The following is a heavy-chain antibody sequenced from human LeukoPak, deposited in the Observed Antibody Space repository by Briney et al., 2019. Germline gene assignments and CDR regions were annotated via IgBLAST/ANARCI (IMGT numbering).Heavy chain of an antibody. CDR2: ISWDGGST. D-gene: IGHD3-22*01. CDR3: AKAAFYDSSGYSAYYFDY. Sequence: PGGSLRLSCAASGFTFDDYAMHWVRQAPGKGLEWVSLISWDGGSTYYADSVKGRFTISRDNSKNSLYLQMNSLRAEDTALYYCAKAAFYDSSGYSAYYFDYWGQGTLVTVSS. V-gene: IGHV3-43D*03. J-gene: IGHJ4*02. CDR1: GFTFDDYA.